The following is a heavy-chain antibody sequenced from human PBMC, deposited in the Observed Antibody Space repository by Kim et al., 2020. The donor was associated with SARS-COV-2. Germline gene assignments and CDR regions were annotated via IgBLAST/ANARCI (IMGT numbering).Heavy chain of an antibody. CDR3: ARDLATSTIAVAGILLY. V-gene: IGHV3-48*02. Sequence: VKGRFTISRDNAKNSLYLQMNSLGDEDTAVYYCARDLATSTIAVAGILLYWGQGTLVTVSS. D-gene: IGHD6-19*01. J-gene: IGHJ4*02.